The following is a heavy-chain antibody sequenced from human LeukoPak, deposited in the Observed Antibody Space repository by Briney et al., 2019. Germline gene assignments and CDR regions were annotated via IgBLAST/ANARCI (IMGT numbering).Heavy chain of an antibody. J-gene: IGHJ4*02. CDR3: ARVATYCGGDCYSGLDY. CDR2: IYHSGST. Sequence: SQTLSLTCAVSGGSISSGGYSWSWIRQPPGKGLEWIGYIYHSGSTYYNPSLKSRVTISVDRSKNQFSLKLSSVTAADTAVYYCARVATYCGGDCYSGLDYWGQGTLVTVSS. D-gene: IGHD2-21*02. V-gene: IGHV4-30-2*01. CDR1: GGSISSGGYS.